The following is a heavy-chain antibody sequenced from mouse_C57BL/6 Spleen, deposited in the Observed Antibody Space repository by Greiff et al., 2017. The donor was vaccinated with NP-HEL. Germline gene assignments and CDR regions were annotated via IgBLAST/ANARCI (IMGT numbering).Heavy chain of an antibody. V-gene: IGHV1-50*01. CDR1: GYTFTSYW. D-gene: IGHD4-1*01. J-gene: IGHJ2*01. CDR3: ARWELGRCDY. CDR2: IDPSDSYT. Sequence: VQLQQPGAELVKPGASVKLSCKASGYTFTSYWMQWVKQRPGQGLEWIGEIDPSDSYTNYNQKFKGKATLTVDTSSSTAYMQLSSLTSEDSAVYYCARWELGRCDYWGQGTTLTVSS.